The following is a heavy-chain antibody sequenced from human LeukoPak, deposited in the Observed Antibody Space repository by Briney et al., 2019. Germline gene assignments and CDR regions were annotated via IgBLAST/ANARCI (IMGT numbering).Heavy chain of an antibody. D-gene: IGHD2-15*01. Sequence: ASVKVSCKASGYTFTGYYMHWVRQAPGQGLEWMGWINPNSGGTNYAQKFQGRVTMTRDTSISTAYMELSRLRSDDTAVFYCARDLGGYCSGAGCLDAFDIWGQGTMVTVSS. CDR1: GYTFTGYY. V-gene: IGHV1-2*02. CDR3: ARDLGGYCSGAGCLDAFDI. J-gene: IGHJ3*02. CDR2: INPNSGGT.